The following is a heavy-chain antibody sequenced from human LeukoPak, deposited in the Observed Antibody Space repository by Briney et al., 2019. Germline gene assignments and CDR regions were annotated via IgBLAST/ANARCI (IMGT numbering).Heavy chain of an antibody. Sequence: GGSLRLSCAASGFTFSSYSMNWVRQAPGKGLEWVSAISGSGGSTYYADSVKGRFTISRDNAKNSLHLQMNSLRAEDTAVYYCATPTELIIAARPDYYYMDVWGKGTTVTVSS. V-gene: IGHV3-21*01. CDR2: ISGSGGST. D-gene: IGHD6-6*01. CDR3: ATPTELIIAARPDYYYMDV. CDR1: GFTFSSYS. J-gene: IGHJ6*03.